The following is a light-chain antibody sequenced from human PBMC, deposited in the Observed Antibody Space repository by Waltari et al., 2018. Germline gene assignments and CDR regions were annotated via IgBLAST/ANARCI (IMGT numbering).Light chain of an antibody. CDR1: KLGYQV. V-gene: IGLV3-1*01. CDR3: QAWDSSTAV. Sequence: SYELTQPPSVSVSPGQTASITCSGDKLGYQVVWWYQQKPGHSPVLVVYESMKRPSGIPERFSGSNSGNTATLTISGTQAMDEADYYCQAWDSSTAVFGGGTKLTVL. J-gene: IGLJ3*02. CDR2: ESM.